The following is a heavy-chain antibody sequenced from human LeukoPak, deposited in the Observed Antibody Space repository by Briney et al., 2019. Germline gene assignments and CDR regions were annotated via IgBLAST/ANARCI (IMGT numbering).Heavy chain of an antibody. J-gene: IGHJ4*02. CDR1: GGSISSYY. D-gene: IGHD4-17*01. CDR2: IYTSGST. CDR3: ARNGTVTVSGTKFNYFDY. Sequence: SETLSLTCTVSGGSISSYYWSWIRQPAGKGLEWIGRIYTSGSTNYNPSLKSRVTMSVDTSKNQFSLKVNSVTAADTAVYYCARNGTVTVSGTKFNYFDYWGQGTLVTVSS. V-gene: IGHV4-4*07.